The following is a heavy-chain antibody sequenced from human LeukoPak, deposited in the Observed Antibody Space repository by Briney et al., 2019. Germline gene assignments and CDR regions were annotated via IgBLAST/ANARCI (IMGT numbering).Heavy chain of an antibody. CDR2: IGSSGTTR. J-gene: IGHJ4*02. D-gene: IGHD6-19*01. CDR3: ARDGSAWSRDY. CDR1: GFTFNDYY. Sequence: GGSLRLSCAASGFTFNDYYMSWIRQAPGRGLEWVSYIGSSGTTRYYADSVKGRFTVSRDNAKNSLYLQMNSLRAEDTAVYYCARDGSAWSRDYWGQGTLVTVSS. V-gene: IGHV3-11*04.